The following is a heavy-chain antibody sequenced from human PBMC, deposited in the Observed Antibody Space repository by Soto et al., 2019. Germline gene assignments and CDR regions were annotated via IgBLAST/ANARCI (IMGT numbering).Heavy chain of an antibody. CDR1: GGSISSYY. CDR3: AGGRITMVRGVIIQGRFDY. Sequence: SETLSLTCTVSGGSISSYYWSWIRQPPGKGLEWIGYIYYSGSTDYDPSLKSRVTISVDTSKNQSSLKLSSVTAADTAVYYCAGGRITMVRGVIIQGRFDYWGQGTLVTVSS. V-gene: IGHV4-59*12. CDR2: IYYSGST. D-gene: IGHD3-10*01. J-gene: IGHJ4*02.